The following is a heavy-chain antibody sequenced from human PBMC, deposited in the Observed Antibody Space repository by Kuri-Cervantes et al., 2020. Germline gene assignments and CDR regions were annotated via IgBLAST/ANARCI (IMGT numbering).Heavy chain of an antibody. Sequence: GESLKISCAASGFTFSSYSMNWVRQAPGKGLEWVSSISSSSSTIYYADSVKGRFTISRDNAKNSLYLQMNSLRDEDTAVYYCARDWSTVGGMDVWGQGTTVTVSS. V-gene: IGHV3-48*02. D-gene: IGHD4-23*01. CDR2: ISSSSSTI. CDR3: ARDWSTVGGMDV. CDR1: GFTFSSYS. J-gene: IGHJ6*02.